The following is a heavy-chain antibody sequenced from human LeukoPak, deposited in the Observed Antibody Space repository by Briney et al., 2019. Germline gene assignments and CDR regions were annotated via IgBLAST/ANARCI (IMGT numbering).Heavy chain of an antibody. CDR2: INPSGGST. Sequence: ASVKVSCKASGYTFTSYYMHWVRQAPGQGLEWMGIINPSGGSTSYAQKFQGRVTMTRDTSTSTVYMELSSLRSEDTAVYYCAGCGGDCYWAFDIWGQGTMVTVSS. CDR3: AGCGGDCYWAFDI. CDR1: GYTFTSYY. D-gene: IGHD2-21*02. V-gene: IGHV1-46*01. J-gene: IGHJ3*02.